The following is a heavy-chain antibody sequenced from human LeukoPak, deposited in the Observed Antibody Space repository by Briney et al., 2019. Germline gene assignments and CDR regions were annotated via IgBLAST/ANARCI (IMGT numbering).Heavy chain of an antibody. V-gene: IGHV3-21*01. CDR2: ISSTSSYI. J-gene: IGHJ4*02. CDR1: GFTFSGYS. Sequence: GGSLRLSCAASGFTFSGYSMNWVRQAPGKGLEWVSSISSTSSYIYYADSVKGRFTISRDNAKNSLYLQMNSLRAEDTAVYYCARALGITGTPDYWGQGTLVTVSS. CDR3: ARALGITGTPDY. D-gene: IGHD1-7*01.